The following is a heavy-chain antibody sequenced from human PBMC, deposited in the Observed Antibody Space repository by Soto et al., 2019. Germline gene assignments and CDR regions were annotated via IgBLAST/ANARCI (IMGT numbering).Heavy chain of an antibody. CDR3: ARDGARDRGDKGFDY. D-gene: IGHD2-21*02. Sequence: EVQLVESGGGLVQPGGSLRLSCAAPGFTFSSYTMHWVRQAPGKGLEWVSSITSTSTYIYYRDSLKGRFTISRDNAKNSLYLQMNSLGPGDTAVYYCARDGARDRGDKGFDYWGQGTVVTVSS. J-gene: IGHJ4*02. V-gene: IGHV3-21*01. CDR2: ITSTSTYI. CDR1: GFTFSSYT.